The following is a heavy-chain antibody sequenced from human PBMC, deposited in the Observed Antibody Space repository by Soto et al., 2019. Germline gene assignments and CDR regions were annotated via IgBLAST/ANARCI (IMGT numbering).Heavy chain of an antibody. CDR3: AIDRGEALDY. Sequence: QVQLVESGGGVVQPGRSLRLSCAASGFTFSSYGMHWVRQAPGKGLEWVAVIWYDGSNKYYADSVKGRFTISRDNSKNTLYMHMTSLRAEETAVYYCAIDRGEALDYRGQGTLVTVSS. J-gene: IGHJ4*02. CDR2: IWYDGSNK. D-gene: IGHD3-3*01. CDR1: GFTFSSYG. V-gene: IGHV3-33*01.